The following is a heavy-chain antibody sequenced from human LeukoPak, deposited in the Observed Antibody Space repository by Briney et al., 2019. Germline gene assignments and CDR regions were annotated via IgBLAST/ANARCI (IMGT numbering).Heavy chain of an antibody. CDR2: IFYSGTT. V-gene: IGHV4-59*08. Sequence: SETLSLTCTVSGGSISSYYWSWIRQPPGMGLEWIGYIFYSGTTNYNPSLTSRVTISVDTSKNQFSLKLSSVTAADTAVYYCAKTYYNSGAYYHSNYWGQGTLVAVSS. D-gene: IGHD3-10*01. J-gene: IGHJ4*02. CDR1: GGSISSYY. CDR3: AKTYYNSGAYYHSNY.